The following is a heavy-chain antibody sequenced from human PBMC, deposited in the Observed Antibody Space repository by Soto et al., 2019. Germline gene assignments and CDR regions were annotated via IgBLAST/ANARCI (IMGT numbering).Heavy chain of an antibody. CDR2: ISAYNGNT. CDR1: GYTFTSYG. D-gene: IGHD3-3*01. CDR3: ARVLYDLWSGYYTHYYYYGMDV. V-gene: IGHV1-18*01. J-gene: IGHJ6*02. Sequence: QVPLVQSGAEVKKPGASVKVSCKASGYTFTSYGISWVRQAPGQGLEWMGWISAYNGNTNYAQKLQGRVTMTTDTSTSTAYMELRSLRSDDTAVYYCARVLYDLWSGYYTHYYYYGMDVWGQGTTVTVSS.